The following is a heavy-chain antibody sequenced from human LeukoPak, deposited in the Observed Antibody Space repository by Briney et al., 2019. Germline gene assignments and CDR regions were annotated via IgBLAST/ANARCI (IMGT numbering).Heavy chain of an antibody. V-gene: IGHV4-59*08. D-gene: IGHD3-22*01. Sequence: PSETLSLTCTVSGGSISSYYWSWIRQPPGKGLEWVGYISYSGSTSYDPSLKSRVTISGDSSKKQFSLKLSSVTAADTAVYYCARFYYDSRGYWYYFDYWGQGTLVTVSS. J-gene: IGHJ4*02. CDR2: ISYSGST. CDR3: ARFYYDSRGYWYYFDY. CDR1: GGSISSYY.